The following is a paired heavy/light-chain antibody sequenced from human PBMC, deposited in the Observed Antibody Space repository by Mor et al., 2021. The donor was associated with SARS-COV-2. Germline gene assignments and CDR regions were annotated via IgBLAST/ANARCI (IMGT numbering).Light chain of an antibody. J-gene: IGKJ2*03. CDR3: QQYYTIQS. CDR2: WAS. CDR1: QSVLLSSNNKNY. V-gene: IGKV4-1*01. Sequence: IVMTQSPDSLAVSLGERATINCKSSQSVLLSSNNKNYLAWYQQKQGQPPKLLIYWASTRNSGVPDRFSGSGSGTDFTLTISSLQAEDVAVYYCQQYYTIQSFGQGTKLEIK.
Heavy chain of an antibody. Sequence: EVQLVESGGGLVKPGGSLRLSCIVSGLTFSNAWMSWVRQAPGKGLEWVGRVRSKTDGGTIDYAEPVKGRFTILRDDSKNSLYLQMNSLKTEDTAVYYCIPAGPTYYALLPTLDYWGQGTLVTVSS. CDR2: VRSKTDGGTI. J-gene: IGHJ4*02. CDR1: GLTFSNAW. D-gene: IGHD3-3*01. V-gene: IGHV3-15*01. CDR3: IPAGPTYYALLPTLDY.